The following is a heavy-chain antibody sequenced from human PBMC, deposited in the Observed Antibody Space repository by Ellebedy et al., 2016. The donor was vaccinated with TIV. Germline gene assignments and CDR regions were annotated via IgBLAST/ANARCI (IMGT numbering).Heavy chain of an antibody. CDR1: GFTFSSYA. D-gene: IGHD6-19*01. Sequence: GESLKISXAASGFTFSSYAMSWVRQAPGKGLEWVSAISGSGGSTYYADSVKGRFTISRDNSKNTLYLQMNSLRAEDTAVYYCAKELAVAPGGYWGQGTLVTVSS. V-gene: IGHV3-23*01. CDR2: ISGSGGST. CDR3: AKELAVAPGGY. J-gene: IGHJ4*02.